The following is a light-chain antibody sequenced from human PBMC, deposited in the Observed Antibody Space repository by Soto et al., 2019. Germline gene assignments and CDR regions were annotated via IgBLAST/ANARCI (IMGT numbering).Light chain of an antibody. J-gene: IGKJ1*01. CDR1: QRISTY. V-gene: IGKV1-39*01. CDR3: QQSHSTLWT. Sequence: DIQMTQFPSSLSASVGDKVTMTCRASQRISTYLNWYQQKPGKAPKLLIYAASSLQNEVPSRFSASGSGTDFTLTISSLQAEDFATYYCQQSHSTLWTFGQGTKVEIK. CDR2: AAS.